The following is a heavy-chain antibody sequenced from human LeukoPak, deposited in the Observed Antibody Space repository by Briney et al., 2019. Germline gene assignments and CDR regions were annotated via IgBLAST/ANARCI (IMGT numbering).Heavy chain of an antibody. CDR2: ISSTSSTI. J-gene: IGHJ4*02. CDR1: GFTFTSYS. Sequence: PGGSLRLSCAASGFTFTSYSMNWVRQAPGKGLEWVSYISSTSSTIYYVDSVKGRFTVSRDNAKNSLYLQMNSLRDEDTAVYYCARDRPWYDSSGYCFDYWGQGTLVTVSS. V-gene: IGHV3-48*02. D-gene: IGHD3-22*01. CDR3: ARDRPWYDSSGYCFDY.